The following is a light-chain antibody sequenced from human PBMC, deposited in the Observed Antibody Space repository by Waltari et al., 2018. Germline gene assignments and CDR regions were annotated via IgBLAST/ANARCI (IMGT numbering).Light chain of an antibody. Sequence: QHHPGKAPKLSVYEDKTRPSGVSNRFSGSKSGNTASLTISGLQAEDEADYYCCSYAGSAIWVFGGGTKLTVL. CDR3: CSYAGSAIWV. J-gene: IGLJ3*02. V-gene: IGLV2-23*01. CDR2: EDK.